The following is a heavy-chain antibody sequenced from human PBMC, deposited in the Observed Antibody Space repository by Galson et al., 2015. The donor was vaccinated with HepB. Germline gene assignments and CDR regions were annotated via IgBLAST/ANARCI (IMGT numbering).Heavy chain of an antibody. D-gene: IGHD6-19*01. CDR1: GYTFTSCG. Sequence: SVKVSCKASGYTFTSCGISWVRQAPGQGLEWMGWISAYNGNTNYAQKLQGRVTMTTDTSTSTAYMELRSLRSDDTAVYYCARDNTLGIAVAGIISPNDGFDYWGQGTLVTVSS. CDR2: ISAYNGNT. CDR3: ARDNTLGIAVAGIISPNDGFDY. J-gene: IGHJ4*02. V-gene: IGHV1-18*04.